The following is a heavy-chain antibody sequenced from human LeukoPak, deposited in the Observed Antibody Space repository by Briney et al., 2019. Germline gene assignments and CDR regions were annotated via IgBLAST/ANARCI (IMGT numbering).Heavy chain of an antibody. CDR1: GGSITNYY. J-gene: IGHJ6*03. CDR3: ARAPAGPPYYYMDV. V-gene: IGHV4-59*01. Sequence: SETLSLTCTVSGGSITNYYWGWIRQPPGKGLEWIGYIYYSGSTNYNPSLKSRVTISVDASKHQFSLKLTSVTAADTAVYYCARAPAGPPYYYMDVWGKGTTVTVSS. CDR2: IYYSGST.